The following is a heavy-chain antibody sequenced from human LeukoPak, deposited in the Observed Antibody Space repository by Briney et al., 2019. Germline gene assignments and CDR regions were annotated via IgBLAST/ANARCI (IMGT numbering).Heavy chain of an antibody. CDR2: INSDGSST. CDR1: GFTFSSYA. Sequence: GGSLRLSCAASGFTFSSYAMTWVRQAPGKGLVWVSRINSDGSSTSYADSVKGRFTISRDNAKNTLYLQMNSLRAEDTAVYYCARDPPYSSSWLYFDYWGQGTLVTVSS. V-gene: IGHV3-74*01. D-gene: IGHD6-13*01. CDR3: ARDPPYSSSWLYFDY. J-gene: IGHJ4*02.